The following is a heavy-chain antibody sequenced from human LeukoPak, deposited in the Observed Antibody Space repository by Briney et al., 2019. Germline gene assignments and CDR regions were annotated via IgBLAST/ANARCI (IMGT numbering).Heavy chain of an antibody. V-gene: IGHV4-39*07. CDR3: ARDWNRYAY. J-gene: IGHJ4*02. CDR2: TYYRGTT. CDR1: GASISSTSYY. Sequence: SETLSLTCTVSGASISSTSYYWGWIRQPPGKGLEWIGSTYYRGTTYYNPSLKSRVTISVDTSKNQFSLKLSSVTAADTAVYCCARDWNRYAYWGQGTLVTVSS. D-gene: IGHD1-1*01.